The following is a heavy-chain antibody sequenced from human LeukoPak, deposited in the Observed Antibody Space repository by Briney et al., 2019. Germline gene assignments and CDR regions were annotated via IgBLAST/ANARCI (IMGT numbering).Heavy chain of an antibody. CDR2: IHPNSGGT. V-gene: IGHV1-2*02. D-gene: IGHD2-2*01. Sequence: ASVKVSCKASGYTFTDYYMNWVRQAPGQGLEWMGWIHPNSGGTNYAQKFQGRVTMTRDTSISTAYMELSRLTFDDTAVYYCGRKSASRKTSEFDYWGQGTLVTVSS. CDR3: GRKSASRKTSEFDY. CDR1: GYTFTDYY. J-gene: IGHJ4*02.